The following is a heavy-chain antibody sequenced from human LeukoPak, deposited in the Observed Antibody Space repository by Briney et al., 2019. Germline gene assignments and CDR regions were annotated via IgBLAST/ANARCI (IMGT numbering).Heavy chain of an antibody. CDR3: ARVGGYYDSSGYFSIDAFDI. D-gene: IGHD3-22*01. CDR1: GGTFSNYA. Sequence: SVKVSCKASGGTFSNYAISWVRQAPGQGLEWMGGIIPIFGTANYAQKFQGRVTITADKSTSTAYMELSSLRSEDTAVYYCARVGGYYDSSGYFSIDAFDIWGQGTMVTVSS. CDR2: IIPIFGTA. V-gene: IGHV1-69*06. J-gene: IGHJ3*02.